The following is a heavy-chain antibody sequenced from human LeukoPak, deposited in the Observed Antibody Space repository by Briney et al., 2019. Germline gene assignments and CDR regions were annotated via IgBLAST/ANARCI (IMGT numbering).Heavy chain of an antibody. V-gene: IGHV3-23*01. CDR3: ARQLGYCSAGTCHFDN. Sequence: GGSLRLSCAASGFTFTTYAMSWVRQAPGKGLEWVSAISGSGGNTYYENSVKGRFTISRDSSKNTLYLQINTLRAEDKAVYYCARQLGYCSAGTCHFDNWGQGTLVTVSS. CDR2: ISGSGGNT. D-gene: IGHD2-15*01. CDR1: GFTFTTYA. J-gene: IGHJ4*02.